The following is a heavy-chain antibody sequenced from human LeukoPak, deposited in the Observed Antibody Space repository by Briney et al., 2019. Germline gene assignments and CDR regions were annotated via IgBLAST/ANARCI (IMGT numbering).Heavy chain of an antibody. Sequence: GGSLRLSCTASGFTFSTHPMSWVRQAPGKGLECVSTISGSGDNTYYADSVKGRFTIFRDNSKNTVFLQMNNLSDEDTAVYYCATDTSRDGGNSGGYFHHWGRGTLVTVSS. J-gene: IGHJ1*01. D-gene: IGHD2-21*02. CDR3: ATDTSRDGGNSGGYFHH. V-gene: IGHV3-23*01. CDR2: ISGSGDNT. CDR1: GFTFSTHP.